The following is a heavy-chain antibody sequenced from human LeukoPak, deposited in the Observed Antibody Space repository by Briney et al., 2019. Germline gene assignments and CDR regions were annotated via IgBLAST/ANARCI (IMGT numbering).Heavy chain of an antibody. Sequence: PSETLSLTCTVSGGSISSYNWSWIRQPPGKGLEWIGYIYYSGSTNYNPSLKSRVTISVETSKNEFSLKLRSVTAADTAVYYCARVTGYRIEDYFDYWGQGTLVTVSS. CDR3: ARVTGYRIEDYFDY. V-gene: IGHV4-59*01. CDR1: GGSISSYN. J-gene: IGHJ4*02. CDR2: IYYSGST. D-gene: IGHD6-13*01.